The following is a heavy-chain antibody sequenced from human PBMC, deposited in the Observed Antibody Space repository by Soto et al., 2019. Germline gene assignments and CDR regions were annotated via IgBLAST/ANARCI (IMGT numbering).Heavy chain of an antibody. CDR3: AKGPISSSWYRSEYFQH. V-gene: IGHV3-30*18. D-gene: IGHD6-13*01. J-gene: IGHJ1*01. CDR2: ISYDGSNK. Sequence: QVQLVESGGGVVQPERSLRLSCAASGFTFRSYGMHWVRQAPGKGLEWVAVISYDGSNKYYADSVKGRFTISRDNSKNTLYLQMNSLRAEDTAVYYCAKGPISSSWYRSEYFQHWGQGTLVTVSS. CDR1: GFTFRSYG.